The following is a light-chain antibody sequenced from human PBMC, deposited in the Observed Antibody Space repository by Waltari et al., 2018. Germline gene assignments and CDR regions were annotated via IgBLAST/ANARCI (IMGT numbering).Light chain of an antibody. V-gene: IGLV1-44*01. CDR1: SSNIGDNT. Sequence: QSVLTQPPSASGTPGQSLIISCSGSSSNIGDNTVTWYQQVPGTAPKLLIYGTRERPSGFSNRLSGSKSGTSASLAISALQPEDEADYYCAAWDDSLNGPVFGTGTKVTVL. J-gene: IGLJ1*01. CDR2: GTR. CDR3: AAWDDSLNGPV.